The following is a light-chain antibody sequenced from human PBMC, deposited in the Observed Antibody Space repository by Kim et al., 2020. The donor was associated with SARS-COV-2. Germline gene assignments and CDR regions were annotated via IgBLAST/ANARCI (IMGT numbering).Light chain of an antibody. Sequence: DIQMTQSPSTLSANVGDRVIITCRASQSLDDWSAWYQHKPGKAPKLLIYMTSNLQNGVPSRFSGSGFGTEFTLTINSLQPDDFATYYCQQYRYYSYTFGPGTKVDIK. CDR3: QQYRYYSYT. CDR1: QSLDDW. J-gene: IGKJ3*01. V-gene: IGKV1-5*03. CDR2: MTS.